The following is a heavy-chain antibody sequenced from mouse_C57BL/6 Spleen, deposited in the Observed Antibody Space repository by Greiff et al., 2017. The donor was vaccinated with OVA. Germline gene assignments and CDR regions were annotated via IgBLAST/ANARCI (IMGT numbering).Heavy chain of an antibody. D-gene: IGHD2-1*01. V-gene: IGHV1-75*01. CDR2: IFPGSGST. Sequence: QVQLQQSGPELVKPGASVKISCKASGYTFTDYYINWVKQRPGQGLEWIGWIFPGSGSTYYNEKFKGKATLTVDKSSSTAYMLLSSLTSEDSAVYFCARRGYYGNFQWYFDVWGTGTTVTVSS. J-gene: IGHJ1*03. CDR1: GYTFTDYY. CDR3: ARRGYYGNFQWYFDV.